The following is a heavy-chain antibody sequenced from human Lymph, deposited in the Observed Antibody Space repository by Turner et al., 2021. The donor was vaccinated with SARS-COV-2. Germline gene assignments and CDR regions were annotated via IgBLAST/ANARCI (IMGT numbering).Heavy chain of an antibody. D-gene: IGHD6-6*01. V-gene: IGHV3-66*01. J-gene: IGHJ4*02. Sequence: EVQVVESGGGLVQPGGALRLSCAASGFTVSSNYMTWVRQAPGKGLEWVSIIYPGGSTYYADSVKGRFTISRDNSKNTLYLQMNSLRVEDTALYYCAKDRGGEQLVRLFDYWGQGTLVTVSS. CDR2: IYPGGST. CDR3: AKDRGGEQLVRLFDY. CDR1: GFTVSSNY.